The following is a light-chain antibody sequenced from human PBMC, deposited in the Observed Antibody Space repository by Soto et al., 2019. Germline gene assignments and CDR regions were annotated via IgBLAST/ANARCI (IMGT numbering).Light chain of an antibody. J-gene: IGLJ1*01. V-gene: IGLV2-11*01. CDR3: CSYAGSYTHV. Sequence: QSVLTQPASASGTPGQNVSISCSGSGSNIRSNHVYWYQQHPGKAPKLIIYDVIKRPSGVPDRFSGSKSGNTASLTISGLQAEDEADYYCCSYAGSYTHVFGTGTKVTVL. CDR2: DVI. CDR1: GSNIRSNH.